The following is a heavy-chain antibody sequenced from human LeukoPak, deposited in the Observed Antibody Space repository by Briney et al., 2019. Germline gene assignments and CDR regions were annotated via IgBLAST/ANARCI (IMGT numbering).Heavy chain of an antibody. D-gene: IGHD3-10*01. Sequence: SETLCLTCAVSGVSLSGYYWGWIRQTPGKGLEWVGEMNHSGRTNYNPSLKSRVTISSDESQNQCALEQRYGTTADTAVYYWARAYYSTSWLPNSGPGALGT. J-gene: IGHJ1*01. CDR3: ARAYYSTSWLPNSGP. V-gene: IGHV4-34*01. CDR2: MNHSGRT. CDR1: GVSLSGYY.